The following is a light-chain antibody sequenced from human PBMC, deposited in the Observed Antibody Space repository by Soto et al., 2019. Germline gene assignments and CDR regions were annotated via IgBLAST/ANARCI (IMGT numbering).Light chain of an antibody. V-gene: IGLV2-23*01. CDR1: SSDAGTYNL. Sequence: QSVLTQPPSASGSPGQSVTISCTGTSSDAGTYNLVSWYQQHPGKAPKLMLYEGSKRPSGVSNRFSGSNSGNTASLTISGLQAEDEADYYCCSYAAGSAPYVFGTGTKVTVL. CDR3: CSYAAGSAPYV. CDR2: EGS. J-gene: IGLJ1*01.